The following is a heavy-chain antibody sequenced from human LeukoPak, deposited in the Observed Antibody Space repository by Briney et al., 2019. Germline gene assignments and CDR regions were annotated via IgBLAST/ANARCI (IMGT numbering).Heavy chain of an antibody. Sequence: ASVKVSCKASGYTFTGYNIHWGRHTPQQGLWRVGWLNLNIGGTNYAQTFQGRVTMTRDTSISTAYMELGRLSSDDTAVYYCARGDGSGNSYGLIHDHWGQGTLVIVSS. CDR1: GYTFTGYN. D-gene: IGHD3-10*01. CDR2: LNLNIGGT. V-gene: IGHV1-2*02. J-gene: IGHJ4*02. CDR3: ARGDGSGNSYGLIHDH.